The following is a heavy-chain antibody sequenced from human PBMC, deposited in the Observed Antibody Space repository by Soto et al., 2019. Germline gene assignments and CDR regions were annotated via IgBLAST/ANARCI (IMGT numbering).Heavy chain of an antibody. Sequence: EVQLLESGGGSVQPGGSLRLSCVASGFTFKNFAVSWVRQAPGKGMEWVSAIGGSGSSANYADSVKGRFTVSRDDSKSTLYLQMSGLRVDDTALYYCAKDAVAYNGEWDWFDLWGQGTLVTVSS. D-gene: IGHD3-10*01. CDR1: GFTFKNFA. V-gene: IGHV3-23*01. CDR2: IGGSGSSA. J-gene: IGHJ5*02. CDR3: AKDAVAYNGEWDWFDL.